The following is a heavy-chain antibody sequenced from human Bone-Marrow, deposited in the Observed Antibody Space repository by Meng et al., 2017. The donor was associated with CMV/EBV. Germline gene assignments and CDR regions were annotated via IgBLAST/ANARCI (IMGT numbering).Heavy chain of an antibody. V-gene: IGHV1-18*01. Sequence: ASVKVSCKASGYTFISYGISWVRQAPGQGLEWMGWISAYNGNTNYAQKLQGRVTMTTDTSTSTAYMELRSLRSDDTAVYYCAREYRQTYYDFWSGYFHYYGMDVWGQGTTVTVSS. CDR3: AREYRQTYYDFWSGYFHYYGMDV. CDR2: ISAYNGNT. J-gene: IGHJ6*02. D-gene: IGHD3-3*01. CDR1: GYTFISYG.